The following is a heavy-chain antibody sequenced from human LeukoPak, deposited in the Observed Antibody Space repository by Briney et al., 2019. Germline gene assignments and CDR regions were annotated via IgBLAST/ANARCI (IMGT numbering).Heavy chain of an antibody. CDR3: VGEVGSRQMNS. V-gene: IGHV3-30-3*01. J-gene: IGHJ5*02. D-gene: IGHD1-26*01. CDR2: ISYDGSFQ. CDR1: GFTFSSHA. Sequence: GGSLRLSCSVSGFTFSSHAMHWVRQAPGKGLECVAYISYDGSFQYHADSEKGRFTISRDNSKDILYLQMNSLRVDDSATYYCVGEVGSRQMNSWGQGTLVTVSS.